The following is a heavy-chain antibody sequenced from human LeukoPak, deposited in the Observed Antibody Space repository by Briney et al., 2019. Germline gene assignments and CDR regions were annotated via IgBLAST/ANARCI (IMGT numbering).Heavy chain of an antibody. CDR1: GFTFSDYY. CDR3: ARDHGDYDHFDY. CDR2: ISSSGSTV. D-gene: IGHD4-17*01. V-gene: IGHV3-11*01. J-gene: IGHJ4*02. Sequence: GVSLRLSCAASGFTFSDYYMSWIRQAPGKGLEWVSYISSSGSTVYYADSVKGRFTISRDNAKNSLYLQMNSLRAEDTAVYYCARDHGDYDHFDYWGQGTLVTVSS.